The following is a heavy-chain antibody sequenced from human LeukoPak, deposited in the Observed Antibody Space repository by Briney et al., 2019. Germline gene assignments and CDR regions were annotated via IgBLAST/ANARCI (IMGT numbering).Heavy chain of an antibody. CDR1: GFTFNTYS. CDR2: ISGSGGST. CDR3: AKDLEQQLLLYYFDY. V-gene: IGHV3-23*01. Sequence: GGSLRLSCAASGFTFNTYSLNWVRLAPGKRLEWVSAISGSGGSTYYADSVKGRFTISRDNSKNTLYLQMNSLRAEDTAVYYCAKDLEQQLLLYYFDYWGQGTLVTVSS. J-gene: IGHJ4*02. D-gene: IGHD6-13*01.